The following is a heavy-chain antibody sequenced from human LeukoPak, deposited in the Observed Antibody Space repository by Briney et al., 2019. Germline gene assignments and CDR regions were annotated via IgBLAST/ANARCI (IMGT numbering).Heavy chain of an antibody. J-gene: IGHJ4*02. CDR3: AREGSSSCHFDY. CDR1: GLTFSSYA. CDR2: ISYDGSNK. V-gene: IGHV3-30*04. D-gene: IGHD2-2*01. Sequence: GRSLRLSCAASGLTFSSYAMHWVRQAPGKGLEWVAVISYDGSNKYYADSVKGRFTISRDNSKNTLYLQMNSLRAEDTAVYYCAREGSSSCHFDYWGQGTLVTVSS.